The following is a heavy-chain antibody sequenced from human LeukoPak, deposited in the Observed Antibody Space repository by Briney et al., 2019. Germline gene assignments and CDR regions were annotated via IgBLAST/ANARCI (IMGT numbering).Heavy chain of an antibody. Sequence: ASVTVSCTASGYTFTGYYMHWVRQAPGQGLEWMGRINPNSGGTNYAQKFQGRVTMTRDTSISTAYMELSRLRSDDTAVYYCARPQSDYDIWSGYYMDAFDIWGQGTMVTVSS. D-gene: IGHD3-3*01. V-gene: IGHV1-2*06. CDR3: ARPQSDYDIWSGYYMDAFDI. CDR1: GYTFTGYY. CDR2: INPNSGGT. J-gene: IGHJ3*02.